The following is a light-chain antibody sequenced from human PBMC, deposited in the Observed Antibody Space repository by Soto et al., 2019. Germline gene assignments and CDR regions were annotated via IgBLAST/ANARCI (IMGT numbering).Light chain of an antibody. CDR2: EVS. V-gene: IGLV2-8*01. CDR3: SSYAGSNNFGV. Sequence: QSALTQPPSASGSPGQSVTISCTGPSSDVGGYNYVSWYQQHPGKAPKLMIYEVSKRPSGVPDRFSGSKSGNTASLTVSGRQAEDEADYYCSSYAGSNNFGVFGAGTKVTVL. CDR1: SSDVGGYNY. J-gene: IGLJ1*01.